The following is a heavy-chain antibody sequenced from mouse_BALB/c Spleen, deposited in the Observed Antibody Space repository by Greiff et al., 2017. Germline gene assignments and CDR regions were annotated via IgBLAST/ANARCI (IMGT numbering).Heavy chain of an antibody. J-gene: IGHJ4*01. V-gene: IGHV1-9*01. D-gene: IGHD2-4*01. CDR3: ARRDYDYEGAMDY. CDR2: ILPGSGST. CDR1: GYTFSSYW. Sequence: VQLQQSGAELMKPGASVKISCKATGYTFSSYWIEWVKQRPGHGLEWIGEILPGSGSTNYNEKFKGKATFTADTSSNTAYMQLSSLTSEDSAVYYCARRDYDYEGAMDYWGQGTSVTVSS.